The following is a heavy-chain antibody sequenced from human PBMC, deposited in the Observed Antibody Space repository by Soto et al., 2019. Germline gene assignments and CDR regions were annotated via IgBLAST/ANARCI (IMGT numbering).Heavy chain of an antibody. D-gene: IGHD6-13*01. CDR2: ISAYNGNT. CDR3: ARCDSSSWYQPFDY. V-gene: IGHV1-18*04. J-gene: IGHJ4*02. Sequence: ASVEVSCKDCCYSFASYGSRWVRQAIGQGLEWMGWISAYNGNTNYAQKLQGRVTMTTDTSTSTAYMELRSLRSDDTAVYYCARCDSSSWYQPFDYWGQGTLVTVSS. CDR1: CYSFASYG.